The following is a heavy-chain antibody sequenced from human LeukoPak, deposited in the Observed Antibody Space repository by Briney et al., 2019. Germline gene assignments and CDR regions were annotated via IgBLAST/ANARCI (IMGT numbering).Heavy chain of an antibody. Sequence: PGGSLRLSCAASGFTFSSFGMHWVRQAPGKGLEWVAVISFDGSKKYHADSVKGRFTISRDNSKNTLYLHMNSLRAEDTGVYYCAKDSDSSSFDYWGQGTLVTVSS. D-gene: IGHD6-6*01. CDR2: ISFDGSKK. CDR1: GFTFSSFG. J-gene: IGHJ4*02. CDR3: AKDSDSSSFDY. V-gene: IGHV3-30*18.